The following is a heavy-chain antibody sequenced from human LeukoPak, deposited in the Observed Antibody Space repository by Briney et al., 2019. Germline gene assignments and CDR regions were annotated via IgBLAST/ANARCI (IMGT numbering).Heavy chain of an antibody. D-gene: IGHD2-2*01. CDR1: GFTFGDYA. J-gene: IGHJ3*02. V-gene: IGHV3-49*04. CDR3: TRAFCTSSICYLGAFDI. CDR2: IRSKAYGGAT. Sequence: GGSLRLSCTASGFTFGDYALTWVRQAPGKGLEWVGFIRSKAYGGATEYAASVKGRFTISRDDPKSIAYLQMNGLKTEDTGVYLCTRAFCTSSICYLGAFDIWGQGTMVTVSS.